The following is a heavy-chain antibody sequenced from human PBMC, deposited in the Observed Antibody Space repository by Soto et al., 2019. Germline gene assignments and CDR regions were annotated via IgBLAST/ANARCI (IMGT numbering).Heavy chain of an antibody. CDR2: IYYSGNT. CDR3: ARAMNTVTTDWFDP. Sequence: QVQLQESGPGLVKPSQTLPLTCTVSGGSINSGDYYWSWIRQPPGKGLEWIGYIYYSGNTYYNPSLKSRVNISVDTSKNQFSLKLSSVTAADTAVYYCARAMNTVTTDWFDPWGPGILVTVSS. J-gene: IGHJ5*02. V-gene: IGHV4-30-4*01. CDR1: GGSINSGDYY. D-gene: IGHD4-17*01.